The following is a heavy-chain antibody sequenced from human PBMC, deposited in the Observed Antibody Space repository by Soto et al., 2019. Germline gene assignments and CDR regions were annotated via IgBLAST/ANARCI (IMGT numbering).Heavy chain of an antibody. J-gene: IGHJ6*02. Sequence: PSQTLSLTCAISGDSVSSNSAAWNWIRQSPSRGLEWLGRAYYRSQWHYDSAVSVRSRIAVIPDTSKNQFSLQLLSASPDDTAVYYCTRQKGDSRPSSGMGVWGQGTTVTVPS. D-gene: IGHD2-21*02. CDR3: TRQKGDSRPSSGMGV. V-gene: IGHV6-1*01. CDR2: AYYRSQWHY. CDR1: GDSVSSNSAA.